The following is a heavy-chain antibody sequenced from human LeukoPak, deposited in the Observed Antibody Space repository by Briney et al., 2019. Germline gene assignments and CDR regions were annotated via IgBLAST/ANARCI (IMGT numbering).Heavy chain of an antibody. V-gene: IGHV1-2*02. CDR1: GYTFTGYY. D-gene: IGHD5-18*01. CDR3: ARARVDTAMVLIFDY. Sequence: ASVKVSCKASGYTFTGYYMHWVRQAPGQGLEWMGWINPNSGGTNYAQKFQGRVTMTRDTSISTAYMELSRLRSDDTAVYYCARARVDTAMVLIFDYWGQGTLVTVSS. CDR2: INPNSGGT. J-gene: IGHJ4*02.